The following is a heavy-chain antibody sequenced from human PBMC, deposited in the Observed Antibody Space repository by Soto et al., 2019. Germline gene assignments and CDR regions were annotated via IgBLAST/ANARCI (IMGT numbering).Heavy chain of an antibody. V-gene: IGHV1-69*04. CDR1: GGTFSSYT. CDR3: ARDLIGSSGWDHHAFDI. CDR2: IIPILGIA. J-gene: IGHJ3*02. D-gene: IGHD6-19*01. Sequence: SGKVSCTASGGTFSSYTISWVRQAPGQGLEWMGRIIPILGIANYARKFQGRVTITADKSTSTAYMELSSLRSEDTAVYYCARDLIGSSGWDHHAFDIWGQGTMVTVSS.